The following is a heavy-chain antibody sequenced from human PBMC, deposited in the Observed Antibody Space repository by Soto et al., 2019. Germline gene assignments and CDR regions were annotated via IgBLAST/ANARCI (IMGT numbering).Heavy chain of an antibody. CDR2: IYHSGST. CDR3: ASAGGLGAVAADY. CDR1: GGSISSGGYS. V-gene: IGHV4-30-2*01. D-gene: IGHD6-19*01. Sequence: QLQLQESGSGLVKPSQTLSLTCAVSGGSISSGGYSWSWIRQPPGKGLEWIGYIYHSGSTYYNPSLNSRVTISVDRSKIQFALQLSSVTAADTAVYYCASAGGLGAVAADYWGQGTLVTVSS. J-gene: IGHJ4*02.